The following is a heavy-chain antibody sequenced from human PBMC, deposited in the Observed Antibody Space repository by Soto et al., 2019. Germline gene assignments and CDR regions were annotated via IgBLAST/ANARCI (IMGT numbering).Heavy chain of an antibody. CDR3: ARYRFTATWSKFDY. V-gene: IGHV4-4*07. Sequence: PSETLSLTCTVSGGSISTYYWSWIRQPAGKGLEWIGRIDTSGSTNYNPSLKSRVTISADTSRSQFSLTLTSVTAADTAVYFCARYRFTATWSKFDYWGRGTLVTVSS. D-gene: IGHD3-16*02. CDR2: IDTSGST. CDR1: GGSISTYY. J-gene: IGHJ4*01.